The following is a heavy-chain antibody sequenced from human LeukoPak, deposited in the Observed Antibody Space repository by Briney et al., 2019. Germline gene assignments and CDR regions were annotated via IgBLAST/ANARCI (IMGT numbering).Heavy chain of an antibody. CDR1: GFTFSDYY. CDR2: ISSSGSTI. CDR3: AKDLVSQRGVGSSEKVDY. V-gene: IGHV3-11*01. D-gene: IGHD3-10*01. J-gene: IGHJ4*02. Sequence: GGSLRLSCAASGFTFSDYYMSWIRQAPGKGLEWVSCISSSGSTIYYADSVKGRFTISRDNSKNTLYLQMNGLRAEDTAVYYCAKDLVSQRGVGSSEKVDYWGQGTLVTVSS.